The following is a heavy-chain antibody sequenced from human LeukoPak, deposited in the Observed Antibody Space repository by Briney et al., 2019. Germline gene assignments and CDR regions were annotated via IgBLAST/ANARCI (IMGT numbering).Heavy chain of an antibody. J-gene: IGHJ3*02. V-gene: IGHV3-74*01. CDR3: ARGNAHAFDI. D-gene: IGHD1-1*01. CDR1: GFTFRNYW. Sequence: GGSLRLSFAGSGFTFRNYWMHLVRPAPGEGLGWVSRIHSDGSSTTSADSVKGRFTISRDNAENTLYLQMNSLRAEDTAVYFCARGNAHAFDIWGQGTMVTVSS. CDR2: IHSDGSST.